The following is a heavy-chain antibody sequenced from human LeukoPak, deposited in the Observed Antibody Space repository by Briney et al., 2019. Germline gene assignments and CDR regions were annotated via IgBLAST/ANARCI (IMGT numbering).Heavy chain of an antibody. J-gene: IGHJ3*01. D-gene: IGHD1-26*01. V-gene: IGHV4-39*07. CDR3: ARDSKLRVPGSGSLRNRNAFDF. CDR1: GGSISSSSYY. Sequence: SETLSLTCTVSGGSISSSSYYWGWIRQPPGKGLEWIGSIYYSGSTYYNPSLKSRVTISVDTSKNQFSLKLSSVTAADTAVYYCARDSKLRVPGSGSLRNRNAFDFWGQGTMVTVSS. CDR2: IYYSGST.